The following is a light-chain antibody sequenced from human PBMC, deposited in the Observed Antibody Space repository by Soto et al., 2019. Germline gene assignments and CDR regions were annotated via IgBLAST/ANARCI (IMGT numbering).Light chain of an antibody. Sequence: DIQMTQSPSTLSASGGDRVTIXXRDSQSIRNWLAWYQQRPGKAPNLMXYKASSLESGVPSRFSGSGSGTEFSLTIISLQPDDFATYYCQLYNSYSQATFGQGTKVDIK. CDR3: QLYNSYSQAT. J-gene: IGKJ1*01. CDR2: KAS. V-gene: IGKV1-5*03. CDR1: QSIRNW.